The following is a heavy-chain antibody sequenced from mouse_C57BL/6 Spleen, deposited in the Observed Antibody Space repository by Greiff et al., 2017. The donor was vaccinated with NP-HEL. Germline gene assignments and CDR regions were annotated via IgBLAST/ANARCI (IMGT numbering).Heavy chain of an antibody. CDR1: GFTFSSYA. CDR3: ARERTHWVSYYFDY. CDR2: ISDGGSYT. D-gene: IGHD4-1*01. V-gene: IGHV5-4*01. Sequence: DVHLVESGGGLVKPGGSLKLSCAASGFTFSSYAMSWVRQTPEKRLEWVATISDGGSYTYYPDNVKGRFTISRDNAKNNLYLQMSHLKSEDTAMYYCARERTHWVSYYFDYWGQGTTLTVSS. J-gene: IGHJ2*01.